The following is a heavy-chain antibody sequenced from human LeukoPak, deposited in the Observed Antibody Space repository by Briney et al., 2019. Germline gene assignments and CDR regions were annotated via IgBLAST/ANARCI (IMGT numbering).Heavy chain of an antibody. CDR2: ISKDGGNK. J-gene: IGHJ4*02. CDR3: AKRSGAPNNFDY. Sequence: GGSLRLSCAASGFTFDEHDMYWVRQVPGKGLEWVCLISKDGGNKHYADSVKGRFSISRDNNRNSLSLQMNSLRGEDTALYFCAKRSGAPNNFDYWGQGALVTVSS. D-gene: IGHD1-1*01. CDR1: GFTFDEHD. V-gene: IGHV3-43*02.